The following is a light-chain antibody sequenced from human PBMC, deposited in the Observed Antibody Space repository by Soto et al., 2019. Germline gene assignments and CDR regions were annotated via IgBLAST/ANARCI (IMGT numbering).Light chain of an antibody. CDR3: LSFDSSLSVV. V-gene: IGLV1-40*01. J-gene: IGLJ2*01. CDR1: SSNIGAGYD. CDR2: GNT. Sequence: QAVVTQPPSVSGAPGQRVTISCTGSSSNIGAGYDVHWYQQLPGRAPKLLIYGNTNRPSGVPDRFSGSKSGTSASLAITGLQAEDEADYYCLSFDSSLSVVFGGGTKLTDL.